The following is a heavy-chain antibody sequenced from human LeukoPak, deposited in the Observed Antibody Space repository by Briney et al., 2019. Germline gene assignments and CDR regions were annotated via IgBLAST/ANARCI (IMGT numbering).Heavy chain of an antibody. D-gene: IGHD3-9*01. CDR2: IYYSGST. CDR1: GGSISSYY. J-gene: IGHJ4*02. V-gene: IGHV4-59*01. CDR3: ARMGRYFDWLLPDY. Sequence: SETLSLTCTVSGGSISSYYWSWVRQPPGKGLEWIGYIYYSGSTNYNPSLKSRVTISVDTSKNQFSLKLSSVSDQAAALYSRARMGRYFDWLLPDYWGQGTLVTVSS.